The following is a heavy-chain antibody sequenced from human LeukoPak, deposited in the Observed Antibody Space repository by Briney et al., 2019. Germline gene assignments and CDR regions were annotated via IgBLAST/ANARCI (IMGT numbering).Heavy chain of an antibody. CDR3: AKNGQTGFSFDP. Sequence: SETLSLTCTVSGGSISTYYWSWIRQPPGKGLEWIGEGNDGGGTKFNPSLKSRVTISADTSKNQFSLKLRSATAADTGVYYCAKNGQTGFSFDPWGQGTLVTVSS. CDR2: GNDGGGT. V-gene: IGHV4-34*01. CDR1: GGSISTYY. J-gene: IGHJ5*02. D-gene: IGHD1-14*01.